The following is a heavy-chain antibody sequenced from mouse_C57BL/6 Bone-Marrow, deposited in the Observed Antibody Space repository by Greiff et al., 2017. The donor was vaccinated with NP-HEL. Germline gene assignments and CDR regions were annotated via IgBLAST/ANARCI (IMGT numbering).Heavy chain of an antibody. V-gene: IGHV5-17*01. CDR2: ISSGSSTI. J-gene: IGHJ4*01. CDR3: ARRITTVVEDAMDY. CDR1: GFTFSDYG. Sequence: DVKLVESGGGLVKPGGSLKLSCAASGFTFSDYGMHWVRQAPEKGLEWVAYISSGSSTIYYADTVKGRFTISRDNAKNTLFLQMTSLRSEDTAMYYCARRITTVVEDAMDYWGQGTSVTVSS. D-gene: IGHD1-1*01.